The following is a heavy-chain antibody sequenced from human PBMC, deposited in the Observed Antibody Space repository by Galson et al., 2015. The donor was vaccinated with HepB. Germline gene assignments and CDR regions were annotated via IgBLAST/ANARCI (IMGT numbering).Heavy chain of an antibody. D-gene: IGHD5-18*01. Sequence: SVKVSCRVSGDTFSSFAITWVRQAHGQGLEWMGGIIPIFDIENYAQRFQGRVTIAADKSTSTSYMELRSLRSDDTALYYCARGGWRGHGYGPVAYWGQGSLVSVSS. V-gene: IGHV1-69*10. J-gene: IGHJ4*02. CDR3: ARGGWRGHGYGPVAY. CDR1: GDTFSSFA. CDR2: IIPIFDIE.